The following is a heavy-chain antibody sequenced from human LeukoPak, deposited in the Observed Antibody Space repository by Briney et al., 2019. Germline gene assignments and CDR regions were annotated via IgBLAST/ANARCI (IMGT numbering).Heavy chain of an antibody. Sequence: KASETLSLTCAVYGVSFSGYYWSWIRQPPGKGLEWIGEINHSGSTNYNPSLKSRVTISVDTSKNQFSLKLSSVTAADTAVYYCARSLIRRYFDGHDYWGQGTLVTVSS. CDR3: ARSLIRRYFDGHDY. V-gene: IGHV4-34*01. CDR2: INHSGST. D-gene: IGHD3-9*01. J-gene: IGHJ4*02. CDR1: GVSFSGYY.